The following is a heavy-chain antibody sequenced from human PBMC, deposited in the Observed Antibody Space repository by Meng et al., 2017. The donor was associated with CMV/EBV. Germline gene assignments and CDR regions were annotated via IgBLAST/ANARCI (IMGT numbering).Heavy chain of an antibody. CDR1: GGSISSSSYY. J-gene: IGHJ4*02. V-gene: IGHV4-39*07. D-gene: IGHD1-26*01. CDR2: IYYSGST. Sequence: GSLRLSCTVSGGSISSSSYYWGWIRQPPGKGLGWIGSIYYSGSTYCNPSLKSRVTISVDTSKNQFSLNLTSVTAADTAVYYCARVTPSIVGATSFDYWGQGTLVTVSS. CDR3: ARVTPSIVGATSFDY.